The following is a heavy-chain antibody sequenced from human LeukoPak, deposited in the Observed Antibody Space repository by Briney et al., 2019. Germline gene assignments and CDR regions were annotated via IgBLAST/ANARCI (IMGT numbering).Heavy chain of an antibody. CDR3: ARVIGNYATDY. CDR1: GFTFSDYY. J-gene: IGHJ4*02. V-gene: IGHV3-11*04. D-gene: IGHD1-7*01. CDR2: ISSSDNTI. Sequence: KPGGSLRLSCAASGFTFSDYYMSWVRQAPGKGLEWVSYISSSDNTIYYADSVKGRFTMSRDNAKSSLYLQMYSLRAEDTAVYYCARVIGNYATDYWGQRTLVTVSS.